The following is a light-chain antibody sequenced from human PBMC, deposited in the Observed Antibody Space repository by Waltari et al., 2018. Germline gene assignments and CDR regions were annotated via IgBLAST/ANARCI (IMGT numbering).Light chain of an antibody. Sequence: SYELTQPLSVSVALGQTASISCGGNHIGTKNVHWYQQKPGQAPVLVIHSDYHRPSGSPERVSGSNSGNTATLTISRAQAGDEADYCCQVWDSSTDVVFGGGTKLTVL. CDR3: QVWDSSTDVV. CDR2: SDY. CDR1: HIGTKN. V-gene: IGLV3-9*01. J-gene: IGLJ2*01.